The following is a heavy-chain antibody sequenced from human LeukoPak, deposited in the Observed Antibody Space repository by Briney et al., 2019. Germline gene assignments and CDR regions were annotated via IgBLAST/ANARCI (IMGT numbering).Heavy chain of an antibody. Sequence: ASVKVSCKASGYTFTSYGISWVRQAPGQGLEWMGWISAYNGNTNYAQKFQGRVTMTTDTSTRTAYMELRNLRSDATAVYYCARGSYVDPRAGYYYYGMDVWGQGTTFTVSS. D-gene: IGHD3-16*01. CDR2: ISAYNGNT. CDR3: ARGSYVDPRAGYYYYGMDV. CDR1: GYTFTSYG. V-gene: IGHV1-18*01. J-gene: IGHJ6*02.